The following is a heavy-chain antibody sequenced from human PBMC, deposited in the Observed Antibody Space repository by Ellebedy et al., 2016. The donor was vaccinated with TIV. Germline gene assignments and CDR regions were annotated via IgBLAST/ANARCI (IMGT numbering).Heavy chain of an antibody. CDR2: ISYDGSNK. V-gene: IGHV3-30-3*01. CDR1: GFTFSSYA. D-gene: IGHD2-15*01. CDR3: ARVANYYYMDV. J-gene: IGHJ6*03. Sequence: GGSLRLXXAASGFTFSSYAMHWVRQAPGKGLEWVAVISYDGSNKYYADSVKGRFTISRDNSKNTLYLQMNSLRAEDTAVYYCARVANYYYMDVWGKGTTVTVSS.